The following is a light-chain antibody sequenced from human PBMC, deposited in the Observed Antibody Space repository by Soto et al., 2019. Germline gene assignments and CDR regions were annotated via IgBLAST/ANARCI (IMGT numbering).Light chain of an antibody. V-gene: IGLV2-14*02. CDR1: SSDVGSYNL. J-gene: IGLJ2*01. Sequence: QSVLTQPASVSGSPGQSITISCTGTSSDVGSYNLVSWYQQHPGKAPKLMIYEGSKRPSGVSNRFSGSKSGNTASLTISGLQDEDEADYYCSSFGGSNDVLFGGGTKLTVL. CDR2: EGS. CDR3: SSFGGSNDVL.